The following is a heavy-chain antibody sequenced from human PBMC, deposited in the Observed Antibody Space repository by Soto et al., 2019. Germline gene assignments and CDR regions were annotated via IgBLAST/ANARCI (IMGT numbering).Heavy chain of an antibody. J-gene: IGHJ4*01. CDR3: VRDRTATVPTSIDY. CDR2: ISYSGSPT. V-gene: IGHV3-48*03. CDR1: GFTFSNYE. Sequence: PGGSLRLSCAASGFTFSNYEMNWVRQAPGTGLEWVAYISYSGSPTSYADSVKGRFTISRDNARDSLHLQMNSLRVEDSAVYYCVRDRTATVPTSIDYWGHGTLVTVSS. D-gene: IGHD4-4*01.